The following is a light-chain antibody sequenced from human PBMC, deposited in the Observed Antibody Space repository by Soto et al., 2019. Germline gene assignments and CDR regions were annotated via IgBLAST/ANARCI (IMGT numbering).Light chain of an antibody. CDR3: QLWDTISDRYV. J-gene: IGLJ1*01. CDR2: DDS. CDR1: RVGTES. V-gene: IGLV3-21*02. Sequence: PRSESVSPGQTPRITKRGGRVGTESVHWYQQKPGQAPVLVVYDDSNRPSGIPERFSGSNSANTATLTITRVAAGDEADYYCQLWDTISDRYVFGTGTKVTVL.